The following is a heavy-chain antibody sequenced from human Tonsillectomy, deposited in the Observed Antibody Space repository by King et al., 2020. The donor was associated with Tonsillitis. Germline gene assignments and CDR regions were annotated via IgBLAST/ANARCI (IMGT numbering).Heavy chain of an antibody. Sequence: VQLVESGGGLVQPGGSLRLSCAASGFTVSSNYMSWVRQAPGKGLEWVSVIYSDAGTYYADSVKGRFTISRHNSKNRLYLQMSSLRTEDTAMYYCAMISRSSSPYYYNAMDVWGQGTKVTVSS. D-gene: IGHD2-2*01. V-gene: IGHV3-53*04. CDR2: IYSDAGT. J-gene: IGHJ6*02. CDR3: AMISRSSSPYYYNAMDV. CDR1: GFTVSSNY.